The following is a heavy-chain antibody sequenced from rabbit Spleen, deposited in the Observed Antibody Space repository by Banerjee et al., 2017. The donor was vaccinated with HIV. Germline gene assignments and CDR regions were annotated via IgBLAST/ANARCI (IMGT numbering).Heavy chain of an antibody. CDR2: IDTGSSGFT. V-gene: IGHV1S45*01. J-gene: IGHJ6*01. CDR3: ARDTSSSFSSYGMDL. CDR1: GLDFSGNYW. D-gene: IGHD1-1*01. Sequence: QEQLVESGGGLVKPGASLTLTCKASGLDFSGNYWICWVRQAPGKRLEWIACIDTGSSGFTYFASWAKGRFTCSKTSSTTVTLQMTRLTAADTATYFCARDTSSSFSSYGMDLWGQGTLVTVS.